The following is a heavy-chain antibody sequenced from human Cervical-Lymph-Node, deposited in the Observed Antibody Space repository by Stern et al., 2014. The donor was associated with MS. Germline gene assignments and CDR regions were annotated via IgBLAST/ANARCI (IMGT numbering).Heavy chain of an antibody. Sequence: EVQLVESGGGLVQPGGSLRLSCAASGFTFSSYDMHWVRQITGKGLEWVSVIGVAGGTKYPGSVKGRFTISRENAKNSLYLQMNNLRAGDTAVYYCAREGSRSLDAFDLWGQGTMVTVSS. CDR2: IGVAGGT. V-gene: IGHV3-13*01. CDR1: GFTFSSYD. D-gene: IGHD3-10*01. CDR3: AREGSRSLDAFDL. J-gene: IGHJ3*01.